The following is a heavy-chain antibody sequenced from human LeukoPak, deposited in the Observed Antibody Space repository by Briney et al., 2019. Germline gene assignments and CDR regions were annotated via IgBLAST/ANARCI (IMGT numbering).Heavy chain of an antibody. Sequence: GGSPRLSCAASGFTFSSYSMNWVRQAPGKGLEWVSSISSSSSYIYYADSVKGRFTISRDNAKNSLYLQMNSLRAEDTAVYYCARDYYGSGSLFDYWGQGTLVTVSS. J-gene: IGHJ4*02. V-gene: IGHV3-21*01. CDR2: ISSSSSYI. D-gene: IGHD3-10*01. CDR3: ARDYYGSGSLFDY. CDR1: GFTFSSYS.